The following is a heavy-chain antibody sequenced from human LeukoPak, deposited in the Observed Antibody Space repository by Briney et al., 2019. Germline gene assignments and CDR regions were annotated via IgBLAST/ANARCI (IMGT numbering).Heavy chain of an antibody. Sequence: GGSLRLSCAASGFTFSSYGMTWVRQAPGKGLEWISGTSGSGGSTYYADSVKGRFTISRDNSKSTLILQMNSLRVEDTALYYCTKRVKYGGTWDHFADWGQGTLVTVSS. D-gene: IGHD1-26*01. J-gene: IGHJ4*02. V-gene: IGHV3-23*01. CDR1: GFTFSSYG. CDR2: TSGSGGST. CDR3: TKRVKYGGTWDHFAD.